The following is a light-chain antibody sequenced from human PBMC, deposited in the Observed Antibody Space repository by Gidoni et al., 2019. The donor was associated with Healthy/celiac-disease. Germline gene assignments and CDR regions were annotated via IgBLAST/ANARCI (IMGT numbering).Light chain of an antibody. Sequence: DIVMTQSLLSLPVTTGEPASISCRSSTRLLPSNGYNYLDWYLQKPGQSPQLLIYLGSNRASGVPDRFSGRGSGTDVTLKSSRVESEDVGVYYCMQALQTPLFTFGPGTKVDIK. CDR2: LGS. CDR3: MQALQTPLFT. J-gene: IGKJ3*01. CDR1: TRLLPSNGYNY. V-gene: IGKV2-28*01.